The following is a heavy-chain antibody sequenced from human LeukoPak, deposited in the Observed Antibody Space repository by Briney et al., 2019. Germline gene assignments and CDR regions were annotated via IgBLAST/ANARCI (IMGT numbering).Heavy chain of an antibody. CDR1: GGSISSYY. Sequence: SKTLSLTCTVSGGSISSYYWSWIRQPAGKGLEWIGRIYTSGSTNYNPSLKSRVTMSVDTSKNQFSLKLNSVTAADTAVYYCARDSSGWSFYYYMDVWGKGTTVTVSS. CDR3: ARDSSGWSFYYYMDV. D-gene: IGHD6-19*01. J-gene: IGHJ6*03. V-gene: IGHV4-4*07. CDR2: IYTSGST.